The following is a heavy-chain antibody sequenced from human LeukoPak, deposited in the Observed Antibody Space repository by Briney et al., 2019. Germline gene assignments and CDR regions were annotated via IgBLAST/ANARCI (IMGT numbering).Heavy chain of an antibody. Sequence: GGSLRLSCAASGFTFNSYWMHWVRQAPGKGLVWVSRTSSDGSTTSYADSVKGRFTISRDNAENTLYLQMNSLRAEDTAVYYCARARGYYYDSFDYWGQGTLVTVSS. CDR3: ARARGYYYDSFDY. CDR1: GFTFNSYW. V-gene: IGHV3-74*01. CDR2: TSSDGSTT. J-gene: IGHJ4*02. D-gene: IGHD3-22*01.